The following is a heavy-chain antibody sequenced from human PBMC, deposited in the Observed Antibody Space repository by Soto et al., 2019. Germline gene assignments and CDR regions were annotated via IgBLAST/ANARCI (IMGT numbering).Heavy chain of an antibody. J-gene: IGHJ4*02. CDR1: GYIFTSYT. V-gene: IGHV1-3*04. CDR2: INTGNGNT. Sequence: QVQLVQSGAEVKKPGASVRVSCKASGYIFTSYTIQWVRQAPGQRLEWMGWINTGNGNTRYSQTFQGRVTITRDTSANTAYMELGSLRSEDTAVYYCAREEVGYMSRYFDFWGQGTLVTVSS. CDR3: AREEVGYMSRYFDF. D-gene: IGHD1-26*01.